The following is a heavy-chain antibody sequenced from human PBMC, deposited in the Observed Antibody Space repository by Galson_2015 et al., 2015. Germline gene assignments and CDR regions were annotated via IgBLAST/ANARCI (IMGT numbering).Heavy chain of an antibody. CDR2: IKSLVEEI. Sequence: SVKVSCKASGGFLNSFPISWLRQAPGQGLEWMGRIKSLVEEIHYAQKFQGRVTISVDRSTRTAFMELNSLTSEDTAVYYCARIDFGLPTPDFWGQGTLVTVSS. V-gene: IGHV1-69*02. CDR3: ARIDFGLPTPDF. CDR1: GGFLNSFP. J-gene: IGHJ4*02. D-gene: IGHD5/OR15-5a*01.